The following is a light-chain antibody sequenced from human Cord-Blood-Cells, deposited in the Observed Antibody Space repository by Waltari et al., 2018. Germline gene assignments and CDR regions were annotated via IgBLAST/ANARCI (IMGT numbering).Light chain of an antibody. CDR2: DAS. CDR3: QQYDNLPIT. Sequence: DIQMTQSPSSLSASVGDRVTITCQSSQDISNYLNWYKQKPGKSPKLLNYDASNLETGVPSRFSGSGSGTDFTFTISSLQPEDIATYYCQQYDNLPITFGQGTRLEIK. J-gene: IGKJ5*01. CDR1: QDISNY. V-gene: IGKV1-33*01.